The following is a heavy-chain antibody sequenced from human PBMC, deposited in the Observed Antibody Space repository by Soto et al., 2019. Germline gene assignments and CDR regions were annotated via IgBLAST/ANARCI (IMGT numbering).Heavy chain of an antibody. CDR1: GDSISSSY. V-gene: IGHV4-59*01. J-gene: IGHJ4*02. CDR2: IYYSGST. CDR3: ARGRNLLGHFDF. Sequence: SETLSLTCTVSGDSISSSYWTWIRQPPGKGLEWIGYIYYSGSTTYNPSRRSQVTISVDTSKNQFSLKLRSVTAADTAVYYCARGRNLLGHFDFWGLGTLVTVSS. D-gene: IGHD2-8*02.